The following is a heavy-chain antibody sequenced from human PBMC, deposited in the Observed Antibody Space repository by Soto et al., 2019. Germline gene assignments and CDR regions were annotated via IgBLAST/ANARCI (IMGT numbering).Heavy chain of an antibody. D-gene: IGHD3-3*01. CDR2: IWYDGSNK. Sequence: PGGSLRLSCAASGVTFSSYGMHGVRQAPGKGLEWVAVIWYDGSNKYYADSVKGRFTISRDNSKNTLYLQMNSLRAEDTAVYYCARDHHPPSAITIFGVVIPKDYYFDYWGQGTLVTVSS. CDR3: ARDHHPPSAITIFGVVIPKDYYFDY. J-gene: IGHJ4*02. CDR1: GVTFSSYG. V-gene: IGHV3-33*01.